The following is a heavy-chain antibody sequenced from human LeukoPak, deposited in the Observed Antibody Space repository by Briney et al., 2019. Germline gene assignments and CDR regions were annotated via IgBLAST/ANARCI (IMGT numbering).Heavy chain of an antibody. J-gene: IGHJ4*02. V-gene: IGHV4-34*01. CDR3: ARGRDRSKAGDH. CDR1: GGFCSDYY. Sequence: SETLSLTCAVYGGFCSDYYCSWIRQPPGKGLEWIGEIHPYGTFYYNSSLKSRLTISIDTSKSQFSLRLTSVTAADTAFYCCARGRDRSKAGDHWGQGTLVTVSS. D-gene: IGHD5-24*01. CDR2: IHPYGTF.